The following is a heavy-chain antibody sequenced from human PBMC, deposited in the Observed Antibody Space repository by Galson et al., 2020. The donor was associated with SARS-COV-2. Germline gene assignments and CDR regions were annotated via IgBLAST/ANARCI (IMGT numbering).Heavy chain of an antibody. CDR2: ISYDGSNK. CDR1: GFTFSSYG. CDR3: AKGRGGSYSPPFDY. Sequence: GGSLRLSCAASGFTFSSYGMHWVRQAPGKGLEWVAVISYDGSNKYYADSVKGRFTISKDNSKNTLYLQMNSLRAEDTAVYYCAKGRGGSYSPPFDYGGQGTLVTVSS. V-gene: IGHV3-30*18. J-gene: IGHJ4*02. D-gene: IGHD1-26*01.